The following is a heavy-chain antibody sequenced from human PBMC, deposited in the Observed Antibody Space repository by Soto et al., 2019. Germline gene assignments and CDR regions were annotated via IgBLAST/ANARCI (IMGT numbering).Heavy chain of an antibody. CDR3: VKVRFGSYYYFDS. D-gene: IGHD1-26*01. CDR1: GFIFSTFT. Sequence: WGSLRLSCSASGFIFSTFTILCFRHSPFKGLEYVSSIISNGGKTYYADSVKGRFTISRDNSKNTVYLQMSSLRAEDTAVYYCVKVRFGSYYYFDSWGQGPLVTVSS. V-gene: IGHV3-64D*06. J-gene: IGHJ4*02. CDR2: IISNGGKT.